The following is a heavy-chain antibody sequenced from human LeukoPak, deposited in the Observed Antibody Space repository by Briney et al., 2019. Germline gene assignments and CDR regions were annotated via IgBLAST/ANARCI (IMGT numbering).Heavy chain of an antibody. V-gene: IGHV4-4*02. CDR3: AALPVLRYFDWSEDAFDI. CDR2: IYHSGST. D-gene: IGHD3-9*01. CDR1: GGSISSSNW. J-gene: IGHJ3*02. Sequence: PSETLSLTCTVSGGSISSSNWWSWVRQPPGKGLEWIGEIYHSGSTNYNPSLKSRVTISVDKSKNQFSLKLSSVTAADTAVYYCAALPVLRYFDWSEDAFDIWGQGTMVTVSS.